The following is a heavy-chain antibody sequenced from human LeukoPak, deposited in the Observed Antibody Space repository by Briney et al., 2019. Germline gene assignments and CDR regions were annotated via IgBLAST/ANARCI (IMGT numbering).Heavy chain of an antibody. Sequence: YWGWIRQPPGKGLEWIGSIYYSGSTYYSPSLKSRVTISVDTSKNQFSLKLSSVTAADTAVYYCARHSSWYGNFHYWGQGTLVTVSS. D-gene: IGHD6-13*01. J-gene: IGHJ4*02. CDR1: Y. V-gene: IGHV4-39*01. CDR3: ARHSSWYGNFHY. CDR2: IYYSGST.